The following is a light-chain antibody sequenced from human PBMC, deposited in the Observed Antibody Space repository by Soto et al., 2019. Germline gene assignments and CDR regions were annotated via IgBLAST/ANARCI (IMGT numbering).Light chain of an antibody. CDR2: GAS. CDR3: QQYNKWPLT. V-gene: IGKV3D-15*01. J-gene: IGKJ4*01. Sequence: EIVMTQSPATLSVSPGERATLSCRASQSVSSNLAWNQQKPGQAPRLLIYGASIRATGIPARFSGSGSGTEFTLTISSLQSEDFAVYYCQQYNKWPLTFGGGTKV. CDR1: QSVSSN.